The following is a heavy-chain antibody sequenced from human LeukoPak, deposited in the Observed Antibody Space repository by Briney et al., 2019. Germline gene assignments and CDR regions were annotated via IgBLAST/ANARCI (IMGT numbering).Heavy chain of an antibody. CDR1: GGSISPYY. V-gene: IGHV4-59*08. CDR2: IYYSGST. Sequence: SETLSLTCTVSGGSISPYYWSWIRQPPGKGLEWIGYIYYSGSTSYNPSLKSRVTISLDTSKNQFSLELSSVTAADTAVYYCARHGILDSSRKYYFDYWGQGTLVTVSS. D-gene: IGHD6-13*01. CDR3: ARHGILDSSRKYYFDY. J-gene: IGHJ4*02.